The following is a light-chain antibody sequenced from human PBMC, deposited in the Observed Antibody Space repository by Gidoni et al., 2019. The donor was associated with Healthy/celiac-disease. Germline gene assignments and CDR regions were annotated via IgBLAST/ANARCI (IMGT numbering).Light chain of an antibody. J-gene: IGKJ4*01. CDR3: QQRSNWPPLT. Sequence: EIVLTQSPATLSSSPGERATLSCRASQSVSSYLAWYQQKPGQAPRLLIYDASNRATGIPAGFSGSGSGTDFTLTIISLEPEDFAVYYCQQRSNWPPLTFGGGTKVEIK. V-gene: IGKV3-11*01. CDR1: QSVSSY. CDR2: DAS.